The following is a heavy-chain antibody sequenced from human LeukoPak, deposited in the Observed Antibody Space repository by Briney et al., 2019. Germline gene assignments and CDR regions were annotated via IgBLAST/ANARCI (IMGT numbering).Heavy chain of an antibody. CDR3: ARGPQMATIVYYYYYYMDV. Sequence: SVRVSCKASGGTFSSYAISWVRQAPGQGLEWMGGIIPIFGTANYAQKFQGRVTITTDESTSTAYMELSSLRSEDTAVYYCARGPQMATIVYYYYYYMDVWGKGTTVTVSS. D-gene: IGHD5-24*01. CDR1: GGTFSSYA. CDR2: IIPIFGTA. V-gene: IGHV1-69*05. J-gene: IGHJ6*03.